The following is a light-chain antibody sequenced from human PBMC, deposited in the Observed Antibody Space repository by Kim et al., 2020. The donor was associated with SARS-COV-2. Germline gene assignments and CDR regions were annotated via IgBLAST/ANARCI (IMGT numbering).Light chain of an antibody. CDR3: NSRDSSGNHYV. J-gene: IGLJ1*01. CDR2: GKN. CDR1: SLRSYY. V-gene: IGLV3-19*01. Sequence: ALGQTVKAKCQGGSLRSYYASWYQQKPGQAPVLVIYGKNNRPSGIPDRFSGSSSGNTASLTITGAQAEDEADYYCNSRDSSGNHYVFGTGTKVTVL.